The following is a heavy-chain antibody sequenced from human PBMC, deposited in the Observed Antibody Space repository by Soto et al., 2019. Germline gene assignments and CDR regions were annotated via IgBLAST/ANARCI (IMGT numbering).Heavy chain of an antibody. J-gene: IGHJ3*02. CDR1: GCSISSGDYY. V-gene: IGHV4-31*03. D-gene: IGHD2-2*02. CDR2: IYYSGSA. Sequence: PSETLSLTCTVSGCSISSGDYYWTWIRQLPGKGLEWIGYIYYSGSAYYNPSLKSRLSISVDTAANQFSLRLSSVTAADTAVYYCAKDRAPTYTTSPLGSFDIWGQGTMVTVSS. CDR3: AKDRAPTYTTSPLGSFDI.